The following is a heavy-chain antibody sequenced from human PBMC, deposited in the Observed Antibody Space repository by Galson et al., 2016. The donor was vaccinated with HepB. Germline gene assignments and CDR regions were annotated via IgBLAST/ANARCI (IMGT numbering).Heavy chain of an antibody. D-gene: IGHD3-22*01. J-gene: IGHJ4*02. CDR3: VKSYYYDSSGYQQYFDS. Sequence: SLRLSCAAFGFTFNKYAMHWVRQAPGKGLDSVSAISGSGDTTYYIDSVTGRFSISRDNSKNTLYLHMSNLRAEDTALYYCVKSYYYDSSGYQQYFDSWGQGTLVTVSS. V-gene: IGHV3-64D*09. CDR1: GFTFNKYA. CDR2: ISGSGDTT.